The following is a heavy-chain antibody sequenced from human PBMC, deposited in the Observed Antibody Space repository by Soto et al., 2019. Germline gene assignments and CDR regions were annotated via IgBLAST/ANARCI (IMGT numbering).Heavy chain of an antibody. D-gene: IGHD2-15*01. V-gene: IGHV1-2*02. CDR2: INPNSGGT. CDR3: ARRLGYCSGGSCYPLDP. Sequence: ASVKVSCKASGYTFTGYYMHWVRQAPGQGLEWMGWINPNSGGTNYAQKFQGRVTMTRDTSISTAYMELSRLRSDDTAVYYCARRLGYCSGGSCYPLDPWGQGTLVTV. J-gene: IGHJ5*02. CDR1: GYTFTGYY.